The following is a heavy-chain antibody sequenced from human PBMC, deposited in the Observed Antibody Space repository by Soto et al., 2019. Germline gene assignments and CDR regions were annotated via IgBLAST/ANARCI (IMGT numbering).Heavy chain of an antibody. CDR3: GRCRTDSYDMDV. V-gene: IGHV1-8*01. CDR1: GYTFTSYD. Sequence: ASVKVSCKASGYTFTSYDINWVRQATGQGLEWMGWMNPNSGNTGYAQKFQGRVTMTRNTSISTAYMELSSLRSEDTAMYYCGRCRTDSYDMDVWGQGTTVTVSS. J-gene: IGHJ6*02. CDR2: MNPNSGNT. D-gene: IGHD2-8*02.